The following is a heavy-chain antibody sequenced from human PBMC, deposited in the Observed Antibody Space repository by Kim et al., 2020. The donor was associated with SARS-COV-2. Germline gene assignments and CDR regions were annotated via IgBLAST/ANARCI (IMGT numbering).Heavy chain of an antibody. J-gene: IGHJ4*02. D-gene: IGHD6-6*01. Sequence: TTDYAVPVKGRFTISRDDSKNTLYLQMNSLKTDDTAVYYGTPSSSSGDDYWGQGTLVTVSS. V-gene: IGHV3-15*01. CDR2: TT. CDR3: TPSSSSGDDY.